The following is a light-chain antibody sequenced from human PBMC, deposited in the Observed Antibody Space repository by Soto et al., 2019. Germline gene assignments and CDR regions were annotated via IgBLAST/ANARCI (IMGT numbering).Light chain of an antibody. V-gene: IGKV4-1*01. CDR2: WAS. CDR1: QNILYTNNKNY. Sequence: DIVMTQSPDSLAVSLGERATINCKSSQNILYTNNKNYLVWYQQKPGQPPKLLISWASTRESGVPDRFSGSGSGTDFALTISSLQADDVAVYYCQQCYSAPLTFDGGTTVEI. CDR3: QQCYSAPLT. J-gene: IGKJ4*01.